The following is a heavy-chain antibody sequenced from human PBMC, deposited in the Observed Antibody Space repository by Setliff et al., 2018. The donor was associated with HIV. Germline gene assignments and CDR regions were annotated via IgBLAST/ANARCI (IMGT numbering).Heavy chain of an antibody. CDR1: GYTFTAYG. CDR3: ARGTYYYYYYMDV. CDR2: ISGYSDYA. Sequence: ASVKVSCKASGYTFTAYGISWVRQAPGQGPEWMGWISGYSDYAKYAQKFQGRVTISVDTSKNQFSLKLSSVTAADTAVYFCARGTYYYYYYMDVWGKGTTVTVSS. D-gene: IGHD1-1*01. J-gene: IGHJ6*03. V-gene: IGHV1-18*01.